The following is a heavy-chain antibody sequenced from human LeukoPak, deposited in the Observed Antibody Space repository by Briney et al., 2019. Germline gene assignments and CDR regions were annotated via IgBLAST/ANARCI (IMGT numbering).Heavy chain of an antibody. J-gene: IGHJ4*02. Sequence: WASVKVSCKASGCTFTSYAMNWVRQAPGQGLEWMGWINTNTGNPTYAQGFTGRFVFSLDTSVSTAYLQISSLKAEDTAVYYCARGDHIAVVVAATFDYWGQGTLVTVSS. CDR2: INTNTGNP. CDR3: ARGDHIAVVVAATFDY. V-gene: IGHV7-4-1*02. D-gene: IGHD2-15*01. CDR1: GCTFTSYA.